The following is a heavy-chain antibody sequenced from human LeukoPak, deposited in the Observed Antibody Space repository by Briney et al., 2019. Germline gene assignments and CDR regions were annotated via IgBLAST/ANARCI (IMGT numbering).Heavy chain of an antibody. D-gene: IGHD5-24*01. J-gene: IGHJ5*02. CDR3: ARYEGDGYNYWFDP. Sequence: ASVKVSCKASGYTFTSYGISWVRQAPGQGLAWMGWISAYNGNTNYAQKLQGRVTMTTDTSTSTAYMELRSLRSDDTAVYYCARYEGDGYNYWFDPWGQGTLVTVSS. V-gene: IGHV1-18*01. CDR2: ISAYNGNT. CDR1: GYTFTSYG.